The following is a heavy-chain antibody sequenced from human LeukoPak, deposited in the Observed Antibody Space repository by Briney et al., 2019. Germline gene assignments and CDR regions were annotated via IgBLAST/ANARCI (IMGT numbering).Heavy chain of an antibody. V-gene: IGHV3-74*01. D-gene: IGHD6-13*01. CDR3: ARSWSSWYSAFDY. CDR2: INSDGSST. CDR1: GFIFDDFA. J-gene: IGHJ4*02. Sequence: GGSLRLSCAASGFIFDDFAMHWVRHAPGKGLVWVSRINSDGSSTSYADSVKGRFTISRDNAKNTLYLQMNSLRAEDTAVYYCARSWSSWYSAFDYWGQGTLVTVSS.